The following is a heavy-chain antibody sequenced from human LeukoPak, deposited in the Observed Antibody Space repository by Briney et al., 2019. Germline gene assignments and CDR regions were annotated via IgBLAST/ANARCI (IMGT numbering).Heavy chain of an antibody. Sequence: ASVEVSCKASGYTFTSYYMHWVRQAPGQGLEWMGIINPSGGSTSYAQKFQGRVTMTRDTSTSTVYMELSSLRSEDTAVYYCARDPSRTYYDYVWGSYRPPEGDYWGQGTLVTVSS. J-gene: IGHJ4*02. V-gene: IGHV1-46*01. CDR3: ARDPSRTYYDYVWGSYRPPEGDY. D-gene: IGHD3-16*02. CDR1: GYTFTSYY. CDR2: INPSGGST.